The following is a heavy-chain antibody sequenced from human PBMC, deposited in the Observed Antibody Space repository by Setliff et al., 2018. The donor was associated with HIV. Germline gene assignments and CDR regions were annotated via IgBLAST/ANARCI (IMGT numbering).Heavy chain of an antibody. CDR2: INTDGGST. CDR1: GFTLRSYW. CDR3: ARDRFRGGVGTGLAEY. Sequence: GESLRLSCAASGFTLRSYWMYWVRQPPGKGLVWVSRINTDGGSTNYADSVKGRFTISRDNAKNTLYLQMNGLSAEDTAVYYCARDRFRGGVGTGLAEYWGQGTVVTVSS. V-gene: IGHV3-74*01. J-gene: IGHJ4*02. D-gene: IGHD3-16*01.